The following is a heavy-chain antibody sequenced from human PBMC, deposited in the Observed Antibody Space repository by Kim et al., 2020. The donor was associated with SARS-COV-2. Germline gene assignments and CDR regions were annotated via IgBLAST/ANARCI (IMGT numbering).Heavy chain of an antibody. CDR3: ATDEREVVVITNDDAFDI. V-gene: IGHV3-48*04. J-gene: IGHJ3*02. CDR2: ISSSSSTI. CDR1: GFTFSSYS. D-gene: IGHD3-22*01. Sequence: GGSLRLSCAASGFTFSSYSMNWVRQAPGKGLEWVSYISSSSSTIYYADSVKGRFTISRDNAKNSLYLQMNSLRAEDTAVYYCATDEREVVVITNDDAFDIWGQGTMVTVSS.